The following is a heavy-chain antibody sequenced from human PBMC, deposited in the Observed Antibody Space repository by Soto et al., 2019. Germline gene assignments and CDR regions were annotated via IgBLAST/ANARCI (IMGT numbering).Heavy chain of an antibody. V-gene: IGHV4-34*01. D-gene: IGHD2-8*01. CDR1: GGSFSGYY. CDR2: INHSGST. J-gene: IGHJ4*02. CDR3: ARALRLRAPHY. Sequence: SGTLSLTCAVYGGSFSGYYWGWIRQPPGKGLEWIGEINHSGSTNYNPSLKSRVTISVDTSKNQFSLKLSSVTAADTAVYYCARALRLRAPHYWAQGTLVTVSS.